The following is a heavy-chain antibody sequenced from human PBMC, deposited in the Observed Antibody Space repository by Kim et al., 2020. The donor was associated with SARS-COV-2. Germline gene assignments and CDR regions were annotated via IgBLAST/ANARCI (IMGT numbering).Heavy chain of an antibody. V-gene: IGHV4-39*01. Sequence: SETLSLTCTVSGGSISSSSYYWGWIRQPPGKGLEWIGSIYYSGSTYYNPSLKSRVTISVDTSKNQFSLKLSSVTAADTAVYYCARHPNGYSSSWPFDYWGQGTLVTVSS. CDR1: GGSISSSSYY. CDR2: IYYSGST. CDR3: ARHPNGYSSSWPFDY. D-gene: IGHD6-13*01. J-gene: IGHJ4*02.